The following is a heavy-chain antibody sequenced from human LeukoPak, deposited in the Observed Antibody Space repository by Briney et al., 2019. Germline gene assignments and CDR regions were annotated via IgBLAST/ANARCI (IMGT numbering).Heavy chain of an antibody. CDR3: VCLGYCTTSSCQP. D-gene: IGHD2-2*01. CDR1: GFTFSNYL. V-gene: IGHV3-74*01. CDR2: ITSDGSST. Sequence: PGGSLRLSCAASGFTFSNYLMHWVRQAPGKGLVWVSRITSDGSSTHYADSVKGRFTISRDNTENTLYLQMNSLTAEDTAVYYCVCLGYCTTSSCQPWGQGTLVTVSS. J-gene: IGHJ4*02.